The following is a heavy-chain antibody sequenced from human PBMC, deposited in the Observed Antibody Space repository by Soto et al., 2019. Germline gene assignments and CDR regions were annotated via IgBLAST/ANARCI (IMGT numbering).Heavy chain of an antibody. CDR1: GFTFSSYA. D-gene: IGHD5-18*01. J-gene: IGHJ4*02. CDR3: AREIQLWPRGYFDY. V-gene: IGHV3-30-3*01. CDR2: ISYDGSNK. Sequence: QVQLVESGGGVVQPGRSLRLSCAASGFTFSSYAMHWVRQAPGKGLEWVAVISYDGSNKYYADSVKGRFTISRDNSKNTLYLQMNSLRAEDTAVYYCAREIQLWPRGYFDYWGQGTLVTVSA.